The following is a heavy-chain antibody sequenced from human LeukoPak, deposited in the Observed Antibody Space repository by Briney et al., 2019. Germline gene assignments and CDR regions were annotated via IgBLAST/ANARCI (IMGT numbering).Heavy chain of an antibody. Sequence: GGSLRLSCAASGFTVSSNYMSWVRQAPGKGLEWVSVIYSGGSTYYADSVKGRFTISRDNAKNSLYLQMNSLRAEDTAVYYCAVVRGVIWSVFMDVWGKGTTVTISS. CDR3: AVVRGVIWSVFMDV. CDR2: IYSGGST. D-gene: IGHD3-10*01. J-gene: IGHJ6*03. CDR1: GFTVSSNY. V-gene: IGHV3-53*01.